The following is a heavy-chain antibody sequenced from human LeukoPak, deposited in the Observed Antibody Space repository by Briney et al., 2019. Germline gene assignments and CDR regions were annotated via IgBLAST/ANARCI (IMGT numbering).Heavy chain of an antibody. CDR1: GYTFTSYG. CDR3: ASLCSTSCYVFD. CDR2: IIPIFGTA. V-gene: IGHV1-69*13. J-gene: IGHJ4*02. Sequence: GASVKVSCKASGYTFTSYGISWVRQAPGQGLEWMGGIIPIFGTANYAQKFQGRVTITADESTSTAYMELSSLRSEDTAVYYCASLCSTSCYVFDWGQGTLVTVSS. D-gene: IGHD2-2*01.